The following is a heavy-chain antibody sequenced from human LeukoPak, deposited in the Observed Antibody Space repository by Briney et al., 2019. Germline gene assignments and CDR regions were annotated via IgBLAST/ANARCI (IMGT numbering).Heavy chain of an antibody. J-gene: IGHJ4*02. D-gene: IGHD6-19*01. CDR2: IKQDGSEK. CDR3: AKEAPPGIAVGGTDGIFDY. Sequence: GGSLRLSCAASGFTFSSYWMSWVRQAPGKGLEWVANIKQDGSEKYYVDSVKGRFTISRDNAKNSLYLQMNSLRAEDTAVYYCAKEAPPGIAVGGTDGIFDYWGQGTLVTVSS. V-gene: IGHV3-7*03. CDR1: GFTFSSYW.